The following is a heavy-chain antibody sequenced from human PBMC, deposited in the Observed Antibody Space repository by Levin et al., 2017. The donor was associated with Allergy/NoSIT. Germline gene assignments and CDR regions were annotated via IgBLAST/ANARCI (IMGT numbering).Heavy chain of an antibody. V-gene: IGHV4-61*02. CDR1: GGSISSGSYY. Sequence: LRLSCQVSGGSISSGSYYWSWIRQPAAKGLEWIGRIYSSGSANYNPSLKSRVTISVDTSKNQFSLKLSSVTAADTAVYYCARAEVGSEHWGQGTLVTVSS. D-gene: IGHD3-10*01. CDR3: ARAEVGSEH. J-gene: IGHJ4*02. CDR2: IYSSGSA.